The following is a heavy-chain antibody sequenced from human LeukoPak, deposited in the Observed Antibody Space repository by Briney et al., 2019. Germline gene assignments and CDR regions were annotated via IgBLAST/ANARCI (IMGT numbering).Heavy chain of an antibody. Sequence: ASVKVSCKASGYTFTSYYMHWVRQAPGQGLEWMGIINPSGGSTSYAQKFQGRVTMTEDTSTDTAYMELSSLRSEDTAVYYCATDIMITFGGVIVISRGGTNFDYWGQGTLVTVSS. CDR1: GYTFTSYY. CDR3: ATDIMITFGGVIVISRGGTNFDY. J-gene: IGHJ4*02. D-gene: IGHD3-16*02. CDR2: INPSGGST. V-gene: IGHV1-46*01.